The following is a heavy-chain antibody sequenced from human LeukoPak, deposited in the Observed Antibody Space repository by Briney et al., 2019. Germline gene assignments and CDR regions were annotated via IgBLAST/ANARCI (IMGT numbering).Heavy chain of an antibody. CDR3: ARGGGEWLLKYYFDY. CDR2: INHSGST. Sequence: SETLSLTRAVYGGSFSGYYWSWIRQPPGKGLEWMGEINHSGSTNYNPSLKSRVTISVDTSKNQFFLKLSSVTAADTAVYYCARGGGEWLLKYYFDYWGQGTLVTVS. D-gene: IGHD3-3*01. V-gene: IGHV4-34*01. CDR1: GGSFSGYY. J-gene: IGHJ4*02.